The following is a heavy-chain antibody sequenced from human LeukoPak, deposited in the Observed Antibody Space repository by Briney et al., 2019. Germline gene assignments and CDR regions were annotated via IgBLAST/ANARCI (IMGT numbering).Heavy chain of an antibody. Sequence: PGGSLRLSCAASGFTFSSYGMHWVRQAPGRGLWCVAFIRYDGSNKYYADSVKGRFTISRDNSKNTLYLQMNGLRAEDTAVYYCARDRVAAHRYYYYYMDVWGKGTTVTVSS. CDR2: IRYDGSNK. CDR3: ARDRVAAHRYYYYYMDV. V-gene: IGHV3-30*02. CDR1: GFTFSSYG. D-gene: IGHD6-6*01. J-gene: IGHJ6*03.